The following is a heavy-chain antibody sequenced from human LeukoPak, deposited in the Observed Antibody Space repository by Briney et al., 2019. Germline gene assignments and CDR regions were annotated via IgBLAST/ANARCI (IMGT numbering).Heavy chain of an antibody. CDR3: TTARYSAEYFQH. D-gene: IGHD1-14*01. V-gene: IGHV3-15*01. CDR2: IKSKTDGGTT. CDR1: GFTFSNVW. Sequence: GGSLRLSCAASGFTFSNVWMNWVRQAPGKGLEWVGRIKSKTDGGTTDYAAHVKGRFTISRDDSKNTMYLQMNSLKTEDTAVYYCTTARYSAEYFQHWGQGTLVTVSS. J-gene: IGHJ1*01.